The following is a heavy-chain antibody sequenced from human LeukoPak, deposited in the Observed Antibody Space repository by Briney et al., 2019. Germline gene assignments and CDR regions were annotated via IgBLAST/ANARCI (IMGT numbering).Heavy chain of an antibody. D-gene: IGHD2-2*01. Sequence: GGSLRLSCAASGFTFTSAWMSWVRQAPGKGLEWVGRIKGKTAAGAPDYVASVKGRFTISRDDSKNTLFLQMNSLKTEDTAVYYCAREMPSAPTDAFDIWGQGTMVTVSS. CDR2: IKGKTAAGAP. V-gene: IGHV3-15*01. J-gene: IGHJ3*02. CDR3: AREMPSAPTDAFDI. CDR1: GFTFTSAW.